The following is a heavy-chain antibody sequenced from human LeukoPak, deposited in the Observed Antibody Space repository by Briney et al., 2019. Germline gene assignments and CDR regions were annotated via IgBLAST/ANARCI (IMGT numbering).Heavy chain of an antibody. CDR1: GGSISNYY. Sequence: SETLSPTCTVSGGSISNYYWSWIRQPAGKGLEWIGRIYTSGSTNYNPSLKSRVTMSVDTSKNQFSLNLSSVTAADTAVYFCARGSGYSYGYPLDYWGQGTLVSVSS. J-gene: IGHJ4*02. CDR3: ARGSGYSYGYPLDY. CDR2: IYTSGST. V-gene: IGHV4-4*07. D-gene: IGHD5-18*01.